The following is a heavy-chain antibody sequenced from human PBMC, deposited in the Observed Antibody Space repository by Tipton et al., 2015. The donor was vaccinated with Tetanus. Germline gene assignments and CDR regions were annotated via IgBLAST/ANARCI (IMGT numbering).Heavy chain of an antibody. Sequence: GSLRLSCAASEFTFSVYPMSWVRQAPGKGLEWVSGISESGDSTDYPDSVRGRFTISRDNFKDTLYLQMNSLRGEDTAVYYCARRIAGAPLHDAFDMWGQGTAVTVSP. CDR3: ARRIAGAPLHDAFDM. CDR2: ISESGDST. V-gene: IGHV3-23*01. J-gene: IGHJ3*02. D-gene: IGHD2-21*01. CDR1: EFTFSVYP.